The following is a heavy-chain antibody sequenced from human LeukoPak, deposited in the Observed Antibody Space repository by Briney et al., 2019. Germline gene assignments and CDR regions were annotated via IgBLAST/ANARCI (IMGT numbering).Heavy chain of an antibody. CDR2: ISYDGSNK. CDR1: GFTFSSYG. CDR3: AKERAVANHYFDY. D-gene: IGHD6-19*01. V-gene: IGHV3-30*18. Sequence: GGSLRLSCAASGFTFSSYGMHWVRQAPGKGLEWVAVISYDGSNKYYADSVKGRFTISRDNSKNTLYLQMNSLRAEDTAVYYCAKERAVANHYFDYWGQGTLVTVSS. J-gene: IGHJ4*02.